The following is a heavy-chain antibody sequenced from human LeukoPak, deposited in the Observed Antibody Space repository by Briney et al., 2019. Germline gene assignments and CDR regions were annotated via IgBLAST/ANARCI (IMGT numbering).Heavy chain of an antibody. J-gene: IGHJ4*02. D-gene: IGHD6-13*01. Sequence: SETLSLTCTVSGGSFSSGGYYWSWIRQHPGKGLEWIGYIFYSGTTYYNPSLKSRVIISVDTSKNQFSLRLSSVTAADTAVYYCARTIAATGILPDYWGQGTLVTVSS. CDR3: ARTIAATGILPDY. CDR2: IFYSGTT. CDR1: GGSFSSGGYY. V-gene: IGHV4-31*03.